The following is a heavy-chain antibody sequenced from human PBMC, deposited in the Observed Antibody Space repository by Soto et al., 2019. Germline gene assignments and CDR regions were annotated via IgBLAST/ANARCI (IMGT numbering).Heavy chain of an antibody. Sequence: GGSLRLSCAASGFTFSDYYMSWIRQAPGKGLEWVSYISSSGSTIYYADSVKGRFTISRDNAKNSLYLQMNSLRAEDAAVYYCARDRRFLEWLSVDYWGQGTLVTVSS. V-gene: IGHV3-11*01. CDR1: GFTFSDYY. D-gene: IGHD3-3*01. CDR3: ARDRRFLEWLSVDY. J-gene: IGHJ4*02. CDR2: ISSSGSTI.